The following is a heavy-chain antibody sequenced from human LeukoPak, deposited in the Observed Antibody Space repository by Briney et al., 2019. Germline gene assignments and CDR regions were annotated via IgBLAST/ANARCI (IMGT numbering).Heavy chain of an antibody. Sequence: GGSLRLSCAASGFTFSTYNMNWVRQAPGKGLEWVSSISSSSSYIYYPDSVKGRFTISSDNAKNSLYLQVNSLRAADTAVYYCARHITIFGGGDWFDPWGQGTLVTVS. V-gene: IGHV3-21*04. J-gene: IGHJ5*02. D-gene: IGHD3-3*01. CDR2: ISSSSSYI. CDR1: GFTFSTYN. CDR3: ARHITIFGGGDWFDP.